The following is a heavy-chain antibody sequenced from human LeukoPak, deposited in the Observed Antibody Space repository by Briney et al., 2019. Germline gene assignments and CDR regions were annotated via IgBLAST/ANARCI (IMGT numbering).Heavy chain of an antibody. CDR2: INPNSGGT. Sequence: ASVKVSCKASGYTFTGNYMHWVRQAPGQGLEWMGWINPNSGGTNYAQKFQGRVTMTRDTSISIAYMELSRLRSDDTAVYYCARAKQWLPWYWGQGTLVTVSS. CDR1: GYTFTGNY. J-gene: IGHJ4*02. V-gene: IGHV1-2*02. CDR3: ARAKQWLPWY. D-gene: IGHD6-19*01.